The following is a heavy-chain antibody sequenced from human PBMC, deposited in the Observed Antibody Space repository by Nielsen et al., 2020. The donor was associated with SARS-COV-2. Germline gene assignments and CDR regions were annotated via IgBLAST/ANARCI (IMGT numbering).Heavy chain of an antibody. V-gene: IGHV4-59*10. J-gene: IGHJ5*02. CDR3: ARAASSGWYNDDDP. CDR2: ISTSGST. Sequence: SETLSLTCAVYGGSFSGYYWSWIRQPAGKGLEWIGRISTSGSTNYNPSLKSRVTMSVDTSKNQLSLKLSSVTAADTAVYYCARAASSGWYNDDDPWGQGTLVTVSS. D-gene: IGHD6-19*01. CDR1: GGSFSGYY.